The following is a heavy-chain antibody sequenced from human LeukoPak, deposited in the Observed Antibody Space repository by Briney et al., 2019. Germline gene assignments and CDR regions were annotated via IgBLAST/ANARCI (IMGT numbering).Heavy chain of an antibody. V-gene: IGHV4-61*08. D-gene: IGHD6-13*01. J-gene: IGHJ4*02. Sequence: SETLSLTCTVSGGSISSGDYYWSWIRQPPGKGLEWIGYIYYSGSTNYNPSLKSRVTISVDTSKNQFSLKLSSVTAADTAVYYCARGPYSSPRYFDYWGQGTLVTVSS. CDR3: ARGPYSSPRYFDY. CDR1: GGSISSGDYY. CDR2: IYYSGST.